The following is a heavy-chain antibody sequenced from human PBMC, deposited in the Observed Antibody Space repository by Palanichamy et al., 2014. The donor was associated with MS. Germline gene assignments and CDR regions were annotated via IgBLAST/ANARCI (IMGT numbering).Heavy chain of an antibody. Sequence: EVQLLESGGGLVXPGGSLRLSCAASGFTFSRFAMSWVRQAPGKGLEWVSSVISGSGGSTYYAESVKGRFTISRDNSKNTLYLQMNSPRAEDTAIYYCAKHYGSGFFDYWGQGALVTVSS. D-gene: IGHD3-10*01. CDR2: ISGSGGST. CDR1: GFTFSRFA. CDR3: AKHYGSGFFDY. J-gene: IGHJ4*02. V-gene: IGHV3-23*01.